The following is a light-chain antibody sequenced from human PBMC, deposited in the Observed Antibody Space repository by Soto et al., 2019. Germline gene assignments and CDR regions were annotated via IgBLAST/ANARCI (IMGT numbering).Light chain of an antibody. Sequence: IVLTQSRDTLSVSPGERATLSCLASQGIGDTLAWYQQKPGQTPRLLIYDTSIRATGVPARFSGSRSGAEFTLTISSLQSEDFAVYYCQQRSNSPPITFGQGTRLEIK. J-gene: IGKJ5*01. CDR3: QQRSNSPPIT. V-gene: IGKV3-15*01. CDR2: DTS. CDR1: QGIGDT.